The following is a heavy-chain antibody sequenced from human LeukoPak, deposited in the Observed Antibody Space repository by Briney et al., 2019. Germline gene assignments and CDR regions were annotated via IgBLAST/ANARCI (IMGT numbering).Heavy chain of an antibody. J-gene: IGHJ4*02. CDR1: GFTFSSYN. Sequence: GGSLRLSCAASGFTFSSYNMNWDRQAPGKGLEWVSSIISSSSYIYYVDSVKGRFTISRDNAKNSLYLQMNSLRAEDTAVYYCARGDFYSDSSGYYYVFDYWGQGTLVTVSS. V-gene: IGHV3-21*01. CDR2: IISSSSYI. D-gene: IGHD3-22*01. CDR3: ARGDFYSDSSGYYYVFDY.